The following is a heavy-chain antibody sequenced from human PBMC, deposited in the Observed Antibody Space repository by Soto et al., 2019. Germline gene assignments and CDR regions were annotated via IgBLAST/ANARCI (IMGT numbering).Heavy chain of an antibody. CDR3: ATSYDSGFDP. J-gene: IGHJ5*02. CDR2: IKPDNGNT. Sequence: QLKLVQSGGEVKKPGASVRVSCEAYGYPFSKYGISWIRQAPGQGLEWMGWIKPDNGNTDYAQKFQGRVTMTTDTSSNTAYIELTSLTSDDTVVYYCATSYDSGFDPWGKGTLF. V-gene: IGHV1-18*04. CDR1: GYPFSKYG. D-gene: IGHD5-12*01.